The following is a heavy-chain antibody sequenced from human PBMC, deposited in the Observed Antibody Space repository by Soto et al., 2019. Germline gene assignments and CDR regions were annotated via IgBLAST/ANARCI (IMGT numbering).Heavy chain of an antibody. CDR3: ARLDPIGTIPAAIGKV. CDR2: IYYSVST. CDR1: GGSISSGGYY. Sequence: SETLSLTCTVSGGSISSGGYYWSWILHHPGKGLEWIGYIYYSVSTYYNPSLKSRVTISVDTSKNQFSLKLSSVTAADTAVYYCARLDPIGTIPAAIGKVWGQGTTVTVSS. D-gene: IGHD2-2*02. V-gene: IGHV4-30-4*01. J-gene: IGHJ6*02.